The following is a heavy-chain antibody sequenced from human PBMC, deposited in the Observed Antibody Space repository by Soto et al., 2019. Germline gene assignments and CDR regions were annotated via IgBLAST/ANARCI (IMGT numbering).Heavy chain of an antibody. CDR1: GFTFSSYA. V-gene: IGHV3-23*01. J-gene: IGHJ4*02. CDR3: AKRGVTPRSGYDY. CDR2: ISGSGGST. Sequence: EVQLLESGGGLVQPGGSLRLSCAASGFTFSSYAMSWVRQAPGKGLEWVSAISGSGGSTYYADSVKGRFTISRDNSKNTRYLQMNSLRAEDTDVYYCAKRGVTPRSGYDYWGQGTLVTVSS. D-gene: IGHD4-4*01.